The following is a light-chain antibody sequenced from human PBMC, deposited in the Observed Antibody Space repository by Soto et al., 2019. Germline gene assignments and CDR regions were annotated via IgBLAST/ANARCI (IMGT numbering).Light chain of an antibody. CDR2: GGF. CDR1: QTLRNK. J-gene: IGKJ3*01. CDR3: QQHNAWPLT. V-gene: IGKV3-15*01. Sequence: IVLTQSPGTLSVSPGERVILSCRASQTLRNKLAWYQQKPGQAPRLLIYGGFTRATGIPARFSGSESGTEFTLNIDSLQSEDFAIYYCQQHNAWPLTFGPGTKLDLK.